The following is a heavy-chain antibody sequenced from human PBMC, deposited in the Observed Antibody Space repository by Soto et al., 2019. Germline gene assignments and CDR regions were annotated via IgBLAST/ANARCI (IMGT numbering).Heavy chain of an antibody. CDR3: ARASPGMDV. V-gene: IGHV3-7*01. Sequence: GGSLRLSCAGSQFTCSNYWMNWVRQAPGKGLEWVANIKQDGSEKYYVDSVKGRFTISRDIAKNSLFLQMNSLRADDTAVYYCARASPGMDVWGQGTTVTVSS. CDR2: IKQDGSEK. J-gene: IGHJ6*02. CDR1: QFTCSNYW.